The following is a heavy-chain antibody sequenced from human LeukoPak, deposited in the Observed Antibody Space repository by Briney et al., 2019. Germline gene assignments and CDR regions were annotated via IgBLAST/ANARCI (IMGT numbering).Heavy chain of an antibody. V-gene: IGHV3-7*01. CDR2: IKQDGSEK. D-gene: IGHD1-26*01. CDR3: AKGIVGATDGVIDY. J-gene: IGHJ4*02. Sequence: GGSLRLSCAASGFTFTTYWMGWVRQAPGKGLEWVANIKQDGSEKYYVDSVKGRFTISRDNSKNTLYLQMNSLRAEDTAVYYCAKGIVGATDGVIDYWGQGTLVTVSS. CDR1: GFTFTTYW.